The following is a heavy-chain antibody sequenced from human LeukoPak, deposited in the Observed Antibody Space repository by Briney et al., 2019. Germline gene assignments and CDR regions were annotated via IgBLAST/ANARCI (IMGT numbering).Heavy chain of an antibody. CDR1: EYTLTKLS. V-gene: IGHV1-24*01. J-gene: IGHJ6*03. CDR3: VTGRATLLPSYRFYMDV. Sequence: ASVKVSCKVSEYTLTKLSMHWVRQAPGKGLDWMGGFDPEDGETIYAQKFQGRVTMTEDTSTDTAYMEMSSLRSEDTAVYYCVTGRATLLPSYRFYMDVWGTGTTVIVSS. D-gene: IGHD3-16*02. CDR2: FDPEDGET.